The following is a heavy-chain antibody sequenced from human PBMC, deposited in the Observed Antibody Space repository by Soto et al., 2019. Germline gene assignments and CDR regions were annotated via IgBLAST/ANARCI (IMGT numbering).Heavy chain of an antibody. V-gene: IGHV4-38-2*02. J-gene: IGHJ4*02. Sequence: PSGTLSLTCSVSGYSINSGYYCCGIRHAPGKGLEWIGIIYHRGATYYTPSFKTRATISLDTSKNQFNLRLTSVTAEDTAVYFCARYEYESSGHDDDQWGQGKLVTVAS. D-gene: IGHD3-22*01. CDR3: ARYEYESSGHDDDQ. CDR2: IYHRGAT. CDR1: GYSINSGYY.